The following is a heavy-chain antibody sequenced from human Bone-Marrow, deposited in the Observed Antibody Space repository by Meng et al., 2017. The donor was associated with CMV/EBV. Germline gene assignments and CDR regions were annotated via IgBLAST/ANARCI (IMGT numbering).Heavy chain of an antibody. Sequence: SGFSFSGYSMHWVRQAPAKRLEWLAVISYDGIQKNFPDSVKGRFTISRDNSKNTLYLHMNSLRPEDTAVYFCAREGRDGYNYGLLDYWGQGTLVTVSS. V-gene: IGHV3-30-3*01. CDR3: AREGRDGYNYGLLDY. CDR2: ISYDGIQK. D-gene: IGHD5-24*01. CDR1: GFSFSGYS. J-gene: IGHJ4*02.